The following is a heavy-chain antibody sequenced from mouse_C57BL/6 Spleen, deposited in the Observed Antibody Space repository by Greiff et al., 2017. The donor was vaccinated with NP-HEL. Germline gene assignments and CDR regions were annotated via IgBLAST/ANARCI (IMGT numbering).Heavy chain of an antibody. D-gene: IGHD1-1*01. CDR3: ARDGSRGWYFDV. CDR1: GFTFSDYG. CDR2: ISSGSSTI. Sequence: EVQVVESGGGLVKPGGSLKLSCAASGFTFSDYGMHWVRQAPEKGLEWVAYISSGSSTIYYADTVKGRFTISRDNAKNTLFLQMTSLRSEDTAMYYCARDGSRGWYFDVWGTGTTVTVSS. V-gene: IGHV5-17*01. J-gene: IGHJ1*03.